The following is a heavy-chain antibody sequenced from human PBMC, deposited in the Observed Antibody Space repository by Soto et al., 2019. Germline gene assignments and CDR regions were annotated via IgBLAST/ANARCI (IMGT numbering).Heavy chain of an antibody. Sequence: QVQLVESGGGVVQPGRSLRLSCAASGFTFSSYGMHWVRQAPGKGLEWVAVIWYDGSNKYYADSVKGRFTISRDNSKNTLYLQMNSLRAEDTAVYYCARDGRGSYYFDYWGQGTLVTVSS. J-gene: IGHJ4*02. V-gene: IGHV3-33*08. D-gene: IGHD3-10*01. CDR3: ARDGRGSYYFDY. CDR2: IWYDGSNK. CDR1: GFTFSSYG.